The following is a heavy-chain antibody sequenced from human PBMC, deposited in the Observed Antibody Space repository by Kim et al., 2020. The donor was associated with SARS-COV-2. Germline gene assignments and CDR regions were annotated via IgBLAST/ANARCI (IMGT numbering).Heavy chain of an antibody. Sequence: GGSLRLSCAASGFTFSSYGMHWVRQAPGKGLEWVAVIWNDGSNKYYADSVKGRFTISRDNSKNTLYLQMNSLRAEDTAVYYCARGAIEQQRKTPQYSYGMDVWGQGTTVTVSS. V-gene: IGHV3-33*01. CDR1: GFTFSSYG. D-gene: IGHD6-13*01. J-gene: IGHJ6*02. CDR3: ARGAIEQQRKTPQYSYGMDV. CDR2: IWNDGSNK.